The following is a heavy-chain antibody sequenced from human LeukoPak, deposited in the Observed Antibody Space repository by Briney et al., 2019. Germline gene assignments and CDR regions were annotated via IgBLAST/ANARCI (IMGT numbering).Heavy chain of an antibody. CDR2: FYVGGAT. J-gene: IGHJ4*02. Sequence: GGSLRLSCAVSGFTFRIYAMSWIRQAPGKGLEWVSVFYVGGATYYADSVKGRFTISRDNSENTLYLQMKSLRAEDTAVYYCARGDGYNFFDYWGQGTLVTVSS. CDR3: ARGDGYNFFDY. V-gene: IGHV3-53*01. D-gene: IGHD5-24*01. CDR1: GFTFRIYA.